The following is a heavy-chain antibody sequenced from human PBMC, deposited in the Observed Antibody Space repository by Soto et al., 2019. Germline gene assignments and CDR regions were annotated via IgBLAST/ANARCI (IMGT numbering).Heavy chain of an antibody. J-gene: IGHJ4*02. CDR1: GFTFSSYS. D-gene: IGHD3-22*01. V-gene: IGHV3-21*01. Sequence: AESLILSCAASGFTFSSYSMNWVRQAPGKGLEWVSSISSSSSYIYYADSVRGRFTISRDNAKNSLYLQMNSLRAEDTAVYYCARGLRYYYDSSGYHPTYWGQGTLVTVSS. CDR2: ISSSSSYI. CDR3: ARGLRYYYDSSGYHPTY.